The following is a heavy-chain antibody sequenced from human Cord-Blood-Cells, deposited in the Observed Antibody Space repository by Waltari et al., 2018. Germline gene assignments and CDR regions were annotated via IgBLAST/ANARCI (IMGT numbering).Heavy chain of an antibody. CDR1: GCPLGSYS. CDR2: IRSRSSYI. D-gene: IGHD2-2*01. Sequence: EVQLVESGVGLVKPGGSLILSWSASGCPLGSYSMNWVRPTPGKGLEWVSSIRSRSSYIYYADSVKGRFPISRENAKNSLYLQMNSVRAEDTAVYYCARAIPAADAFDIWGQGTMVTVSS. CDR3: ARAIPAADAFDI. J-gene: IGHJ3*02. V-gene: IGHV3-21*01.